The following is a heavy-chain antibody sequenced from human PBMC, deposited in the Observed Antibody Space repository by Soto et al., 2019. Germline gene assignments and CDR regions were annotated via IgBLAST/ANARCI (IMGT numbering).Heavy chain of an antibody. J-gene: IGHJ6*03. CDR3: AREYFQYYYMDV. CDR1: GFTFSSYG. Sequence: TGGSLRLSCAASGFTFSSYGMHWVRQAPGKGLEWVAVIWYDGSNKYYADSVKGRFTISRDNSKNTLYLQMNSLRAEDTAVYYCAREYFQYYYMDVWGKGTTVTVSS. V-gene: IGHV3-33*01. D-gene: IGHD3-10*01. CDR2: IWYDGSNK.